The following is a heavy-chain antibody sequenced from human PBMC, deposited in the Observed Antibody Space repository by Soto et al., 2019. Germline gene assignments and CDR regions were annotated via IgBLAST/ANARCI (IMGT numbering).Heavy chain of an antibody. CDR1: GFTFSSYA. CDR3: ARDHYDFWSGYWEGDYYGMDV. Sequence: QVQLVESGGGVVQPGRSLRLSCAASGFTFSSYAMHWVRQAPGKGLEWVAVISYDGSNKYYADSVKGRFTISRDNSKNTLYLQMNSLRAEDTAVYYCARDHYDFWSGYWEGDYYGMDVWGQGTTVTVSS. J-gene: IGHJ6*02. CDR2: ISYDGSNK. V-gene: IGHV3-30-3*01. D-gene: IGHD3-3*01.